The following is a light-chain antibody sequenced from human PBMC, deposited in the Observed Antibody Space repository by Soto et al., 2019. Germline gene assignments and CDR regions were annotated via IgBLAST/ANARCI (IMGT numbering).Light chain of an antibody. CDR1: QSISIW. Sequence: DIHMTQSPSTLSASVGDRVTITCRASQSISIWLAWYQQKPGKAPNLLSYKTSSLEPGVPSRFSGSGSGTEFTLTISILQPDDFATYYCQHCNDYSWTFGQGPKVEVK. CDR3: QHCNDYSWT. CDR2: KTS. J-gene: IGKJ1*01. V-gene: IGKV1-5*03.